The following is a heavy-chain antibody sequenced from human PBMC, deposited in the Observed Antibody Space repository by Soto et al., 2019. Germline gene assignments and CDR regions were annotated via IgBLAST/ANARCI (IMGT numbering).Heavy chain of an antibody. V-gene: IGHV3-23*01. J-gene: IGHJ6*04. CDR1: GFAFSTYA. CDR3: AKVTKRAAAGRYEYYKYGMDV. D-gene: IGHD6-13*01. CDR2: ISGSGGSS. Sequence: EVQLLESGGALEHPGGSLRLSCAASGFAFSTYAMTWVRQAPGKGLEWVSVISGSGGSSYYAASVKGRFTISRDNSKTPGYLKMKGLRAGDTALYYCAKVTKRAAAGRYEYYKYGMDVWGKGTTAPVPS.